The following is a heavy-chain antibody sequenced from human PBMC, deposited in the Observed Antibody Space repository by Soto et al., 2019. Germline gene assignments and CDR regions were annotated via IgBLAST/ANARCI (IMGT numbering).Heavy chain of an antibody. CDR2: ISYDGSNK. CDR1: GFTFSSYG. Sequence: QVQLVESGGGVVQPGRSLRLSCAASGFTFSSYGMHWVRQAPGKGLEWVAVISYDGSNKYYADSVKGRFTISRDNSKNTLYLQMNSLRAEDTAVYYCAKEGGTGPFMTTVTNYYYYYGMDVWGQGTTVTVSS. V-gene: IGHV3-30*18. D-gene: IGHD4-17*01. J-gene: IGHJ6*02. CDR3: AKEGGTGPFMTTVTNYYYYYGMDV.